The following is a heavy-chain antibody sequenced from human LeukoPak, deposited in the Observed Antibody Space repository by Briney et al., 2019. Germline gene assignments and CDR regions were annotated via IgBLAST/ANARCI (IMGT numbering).Heavy chain of an antibody. D-gene: IGHD3-3*01. Sequence: PSETLSLTCTVSGGSISSGDYYWSWIRRPPGKGLEWIGYIYYNGSTYYNPSLKSRVTISVDTSKNQFSLKLSSVTAADTAVYYCARAPYYDFWSGYCFDYWGQGTLVTVSS. J-gene: IGHJ4*02. CDR3: ARAPYYDFWSGYCFDY. V-gene: IGHV4-30-4*08. CDR2: IYYNGST. CDR1: GGSISSGDYY.